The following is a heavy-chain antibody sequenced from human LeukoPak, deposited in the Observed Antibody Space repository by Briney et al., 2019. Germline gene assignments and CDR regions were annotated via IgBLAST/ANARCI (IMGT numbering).Heavy chain of an antibody. D-gene: IGHD1-26*01. Sequence: SVKVSCKASGGTFSSYAISWVRQAPGQGLEWMGRIIPILGIANYAQKFQGRVTITADKSTSTAYMELSSLRSEDTAVYHCARGLSGSYYDYFDYWGQGTLVTVSS. J-gene: IGHJ4*02. CDR2: IIPILGIA. CDR3: ARGLSGSYYDYFDY. V-gene: IGHV1-69*04. CDR1: GGTFSSYA.